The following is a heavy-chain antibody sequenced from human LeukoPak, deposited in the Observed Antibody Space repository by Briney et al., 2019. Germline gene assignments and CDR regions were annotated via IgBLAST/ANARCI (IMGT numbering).Heavy chain of an antibody. CDR2: IYYSGTA. CDR1: GGSITSSNYY. Sequence: SETLSLTCTVSGGSITSSNYYWGWVRQPPGKGLEWIGIIYYSGTAYYNPSLKSRLTISVDTSKNQFSLKVRSVTAADTAVYYCARPRMGGYFDYWGQGTLVTVSS. J-gene: IGHJ4*02. V-gene: IGHV4-39*01. CDR3: ARPRMGGYFDY. D-gene: IGHD3-16*01.